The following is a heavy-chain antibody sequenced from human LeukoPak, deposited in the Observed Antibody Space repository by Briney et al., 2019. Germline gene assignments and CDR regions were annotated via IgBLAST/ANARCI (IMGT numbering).Heavy chain of an antibody. D-gene: IGHD5-18*01. CDR3: ARDCGYSYGLYYYYGMDV. J-gene: IGHJ6*02. CDR2: INHSGST. Sequence: SETLSLTCAVYGGSFSGYYWSWIRQPPGKGLEWIGEINHSGSTNYNPSLKGRVTISVDTSKNQFSLKLSSVTAADTAVYYCARDCGYSYGLYYYYGMDVWGQGTTVTVSS. CDR1: GGSFSGYY. V-gene: IGHV4-34*01.